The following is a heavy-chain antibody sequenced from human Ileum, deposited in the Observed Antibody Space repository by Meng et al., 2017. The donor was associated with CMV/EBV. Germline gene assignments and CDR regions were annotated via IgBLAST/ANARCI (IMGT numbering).Heavy chain of an antibody. V-gene: IGHV4-4*07. Sequence: QGQLTESGPGLVKPSETLSLTCTVSGDSITSFYWSWTRQPAGQALEWIGRIYHGGSTNYNPSLKSRVTLSVDTSKNQFSMRLTSVTAADTAVYYCARGPGGFGDFNFDYWGQGTLVTVSS. CDR2: IYHGGST. CDR3: ARGPGGFGDFNFDY. D-gene: IGHD3-16*01. J-gene: IGHJ4*02. CDR1: GDSITSFY.